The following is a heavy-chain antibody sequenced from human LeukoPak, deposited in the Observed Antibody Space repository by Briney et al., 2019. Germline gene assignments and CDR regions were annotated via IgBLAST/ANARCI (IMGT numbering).Heavy chain of an antibody. D-gene: IGHD4-11*01. J-gene: IGHJ4*02. CDR1: GGSISSSIYD. Sequence: PSETLSLTCSVSGGSISSSIYDWGWIRQPPGKGLEWIGSIYYSGSTYYNPSLKSRVTISVDTSKSQFSLNLSSVTAADTAVYYCARQDYSNYVAYFDYWGQGTLVTVSS. V-gene: IGHV4-39*01. CDR2: IYYSGST. CDR3: ARQDYSNYVAYFDY.